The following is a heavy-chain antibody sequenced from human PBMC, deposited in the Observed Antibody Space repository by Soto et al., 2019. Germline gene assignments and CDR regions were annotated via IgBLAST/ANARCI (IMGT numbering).Heavy chain of an antibody. J-gene: IGHJ4*02. D-gene: IGHD3-16*01. CDR3: ARGGTPIDS. CDR1: GYTFTNFG. Sequence: QVQLVQSGAEVKKPGASVKVSCKASGYTFTNFGISWVRQAPGQGLEWMGWISDYNGNTNYAQNIQGRATMHTNTSTSTSYRELRSLRSDATAVYYCARGGTPIDSGGQGTLVTVSS. CDR2: ISDYNGNT. V-gene: IGHV1-18*01.